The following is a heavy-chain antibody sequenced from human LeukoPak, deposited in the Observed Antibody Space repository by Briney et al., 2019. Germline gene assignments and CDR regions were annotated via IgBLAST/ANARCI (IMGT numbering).Heavy chain of an antibody. V-gene: IGHV3-30-3*01. CDR3: ARTAYSSSWYSGEYFQH. J-gene: IGHJ1*01. Sequence: GGSLRLSCAASGFTFSSYAMHWVRQAPGKGLEWVAVISYDGSNKYYADSVKGRFTISRDNSKNTLYLQMNSLRAEDTAVYYCARTAYSSSWYSGEYFQHWGQGTLVTVSS. CDR2: ISYDGSNK. D-gene: IGHD6-13*01. CDR1: GFTFSSYA.